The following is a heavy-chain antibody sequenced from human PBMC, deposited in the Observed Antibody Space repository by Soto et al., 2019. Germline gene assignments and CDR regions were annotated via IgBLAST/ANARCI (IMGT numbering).Heavy chain of an antibody. CDR1: GGSASSGDYY. CDR3: ARGPIEATGVRWDH. J-gene: IGHJ4*02. Sequence: QVRLQESGPGLVKPSETLSLTCTVSGGSASSGDYYWTWIRQPPGKELEWVGYIFYNGKTDYNPSLKSRVTISADTSKNQFSLKLTSVTAADTAIYYCARGPIEATGVRWDHWGQGTLVTVSS. CDR2: IFYNGKT. D-gene: IGHD6-13*01. V-gene: IGHV4-61*08.